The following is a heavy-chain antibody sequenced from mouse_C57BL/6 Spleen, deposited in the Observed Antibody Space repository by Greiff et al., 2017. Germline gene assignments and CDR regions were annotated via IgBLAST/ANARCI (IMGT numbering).Heavy chain of an antibody. V-gene: IGHV10-3*01. J-gene: IGHJ4*01. CDR2: IRSKSGNYAK. CDR3: VKGGDYAMDY. Sequence: DVHLVESGGGLVQPKGSLKLSCAASGFTFNTYAMPWVRQAPGKGLEWVARIRSKSGNYAKYFADSVKDSFTIARDDSQSMLYLQMNNLKTEDTAMCCCVKGGDYAMDYWGQGTSVTVSS. CDR1: GFTFNTYA.